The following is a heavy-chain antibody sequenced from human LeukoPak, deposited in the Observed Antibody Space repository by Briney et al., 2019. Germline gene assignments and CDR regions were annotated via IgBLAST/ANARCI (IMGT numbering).Heavy chain of an antibody. CDR2: IQYDGRNE. CDR3: AKEYFYGGGGYMDV. J-gene: IGHJ6*03. V-gene: IGHV3-30*02. CDR1: GFTFNTYG. Sequence: TGGSLRLSCAASGFTFNTYGMHWVRQAPGKGLEWVAFIQYDGRNEYYGDSVKGRFTISRDNSRKMLYLQMNSLKAEDTAVYYCAKEYFYGGGGYMDVWGKGTTVTVSS. D-gene: IGHD3-10*01.